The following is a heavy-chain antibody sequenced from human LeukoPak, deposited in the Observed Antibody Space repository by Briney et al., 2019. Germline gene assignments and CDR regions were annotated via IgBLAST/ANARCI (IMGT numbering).Heavy chain of an antibody. J-gene: IGHJ4*02. CDR3: ARLRVGRWLLEY. D-gene: IGHD5-24*01. CDR2: INYSGTT. Sequence: TSETLSLTCTASGGSISSSGYYWGWIRQPPGKGLEWIASINYSGTTYYNPSLKSRVTISEDRSKNQFSLKLSSVTAADTAVYYCARLRVGRWLLEYWGQGTLVTVSS. V-gene: IGHV4-39*01. CDR1: GGSISSSGYY.